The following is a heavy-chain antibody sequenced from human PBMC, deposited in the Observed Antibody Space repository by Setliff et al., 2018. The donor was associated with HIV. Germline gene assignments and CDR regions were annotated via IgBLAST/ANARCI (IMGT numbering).Heavy chain of an antibody. Sequence: GSLRLSCTASGFTFSSYWMSWVRQAPGKGLEWVANIKQDGSEKHYADSVKGRFTISRDNAKNSLYLQMNTLRAEDTAVYYCAREGITGTTLHPYWGQGTLVTVSS. D-gene: IGHD1-7*01. V-gene: IGHV3-7*01. J-gene: IGHJ4*02. CDR3: AREGITGTTLHPY. CDR2: IKQDGSEK. CDR1: GFTFSSYW.